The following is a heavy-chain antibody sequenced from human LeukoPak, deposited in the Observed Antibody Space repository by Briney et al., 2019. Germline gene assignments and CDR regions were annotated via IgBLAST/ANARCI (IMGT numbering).Heavy chain of an antibody. D-gene: IGHD6-19*01. J-gene: IGHJ4*02. CDR1: GGSISSYY. V-gene: IGHV4-4*07. Sequence: PSETLSLTCTVSGGSISSYYWSWIRQPAGKGLEWIGRIYSSGSTNYNPSLKSRVTMSGDTSETQFSLKLRSVTAADTAVYYCAREGGDSSGWYGGYYFDYWGQGTLVTVSS. CDR2: IYSSGST. CDR3: AREGGDSSGWYGGYYFDY.